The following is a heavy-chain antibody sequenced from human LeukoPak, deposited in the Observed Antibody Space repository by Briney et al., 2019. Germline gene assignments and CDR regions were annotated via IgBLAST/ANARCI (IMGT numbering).Heavy chain of an antibody. V-gene: IGHV4-59*01. CDR3: ARANYGDLFFDY. J-gene: IGHJ4*02. Sequence: SETLSLTCTVSGGSISSYYWSWIRQPPGKGLEWIGYIYYSGSTNYQPSLKSRVTISVDTSKNQFSPKLSSVTAADTAVYYCARANYGDLFFDYWGQGTLVTVSS. CDR2: IYYSGST. CDR1: GGSISSYY. D-gene: IGHD4-17*01.